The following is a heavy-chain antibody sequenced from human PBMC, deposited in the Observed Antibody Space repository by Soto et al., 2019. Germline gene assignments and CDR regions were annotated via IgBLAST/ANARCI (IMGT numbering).Heavy chain of an antibody. CDR1: GVTFISYG. V-gene: IGHV3-30*02. Sequence: PGGFLRLSCAASGVTFISYGMHSVRQAPGKGLEWVAIIWYDGSNKYYADSVKGRFTISRDNSKNTLYLQMNSLRAEDTAVHYCAKDMFLSRTSTGRYFDYWGQGTLVTVSS. J-gene: IGHJ4*02. CDR2: IWYDGSNK. D-gene: IGHD3-10*02. CDR3: AKDMFLSRTSTGRYFDY.